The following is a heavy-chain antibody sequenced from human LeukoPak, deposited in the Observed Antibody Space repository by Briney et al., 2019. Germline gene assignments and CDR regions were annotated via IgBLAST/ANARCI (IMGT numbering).Heavy chain of an antibody. CDR3: ARASLDHAMDYFDY. Sequence: SEILSLTCAVYGGSFSGYYWSWIRQPPGKGLEWIGEINHSGSTNYNPSLKSRVTISVDTSKNQFSLKLSSVTAADTAVYYCARASLDHAMDYFDYWGQGTLVTVSS. D-gene: IGHD5-18*01. CDR2: INHSGST. V-gene: IGHV4-34*01. CDR1: GGSFSGYY. J-gene: IGHJ4*02.